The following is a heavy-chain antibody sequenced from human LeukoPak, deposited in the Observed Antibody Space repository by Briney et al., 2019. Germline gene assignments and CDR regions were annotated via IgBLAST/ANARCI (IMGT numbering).Heavy chain of an antibody. J-gene: IGHJ3*02. V-gene: IGHV4-61*02. CDR1: GGSISSGDYY. CDR2: IYTSGST. D-gene: IGHD2-2*02. CDR3: ATSVVPAAIGAFDI. Sequence: PSETLSLTCTVSGGSISSGDYYWSWIRQPAGKGLEWIGRIYTSGSTNYNPSLKSRVTMSVDTSKNQFSLKLSSVTAADTAVYYCATSVVPAAIGAFDIWGQGTMVTVSS.